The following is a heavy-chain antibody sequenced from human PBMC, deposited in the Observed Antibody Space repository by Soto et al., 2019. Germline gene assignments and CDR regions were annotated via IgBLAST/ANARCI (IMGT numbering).Heavy chain of an antibody. CDR3: TRDTYLGEAFDI. Sequence: GALRLSCAASGFTFSSYAMSWVRQAPGKGLEWVSAISGSGGSTYYADSVKGRFTISRDNSKNTLYLQMNSLRAEDTAVYYCTRDTYLGEAFDIWGQGTMVTVSS. V-gene: IGHV3-23*01. J-gene: IGHJ3*02. CDR1: GFTFSSYA. D-gene: IGHD2-21*01. CDR2: ISGSGGST.